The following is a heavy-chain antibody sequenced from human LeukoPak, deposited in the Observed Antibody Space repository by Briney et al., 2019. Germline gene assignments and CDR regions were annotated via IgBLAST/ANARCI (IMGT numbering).Heavy chain of an antibody. CDR3: ARDRLGVTTPNFDY. J-gene: IGHJ4*02. CDR1: QFTFSNYG. CDR2: ISAGGGST. D-gene: IGHD3-10*01. V-gene: IGHV3-23*01. Sequence: GGSLRLSCATSQFTFSNYGMSWVRQDPGKGLEWVSSISAGGGSTYYGDSVKGRFTISRDNAKNSLYLQMNSLRAEDTAVYYCARDRLGVTTPNFDYWGQGTLVTVSS.